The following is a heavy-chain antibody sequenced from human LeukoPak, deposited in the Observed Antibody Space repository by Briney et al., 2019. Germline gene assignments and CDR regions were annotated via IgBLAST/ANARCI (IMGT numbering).Heavy chain of an antibody. J-gene: IGHJ6*02. D-gene: IGHD2-2*02. V-gene: IGHV1-3*01. Sequence: ASVKVSCKASGYTFTSYVMHWVRQAPGQRLEWMGWINAGNGNTKYSQKFQGRVTITRDTSASTAYMELSSLRSEDTAVYYCARDYCSSTSCYSVYYYYGMDVWGQGTTVTVSS. CDR3: ARDYCSSTSCYSVYYYYGMDV. CDR1: GYTFTSYV. CDR2: INAGNGNT.